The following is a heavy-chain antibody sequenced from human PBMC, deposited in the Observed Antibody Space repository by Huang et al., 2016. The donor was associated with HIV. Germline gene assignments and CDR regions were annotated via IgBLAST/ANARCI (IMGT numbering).Heavy chain of an antibody. J-gene: IGHJ4*02. D-gene: IGHD1-1*01. V-gene: IGHV3-30*18. CDR1: GFTFSGYG. CDR2: ITFDGKNK. CDR3: AKDNDLYYFDY. Sequence: QVHLVEYGGGVVQPGRSLRLSCAAFGFTFSGYGMHWVRQAAGKGFEWLAVITFDGKNKYYADSGRGRFTCSRDNSQIQVSLQMNTLRAEDTAVYYCAKDNDLYYFDYWGQGTLVTVSS.